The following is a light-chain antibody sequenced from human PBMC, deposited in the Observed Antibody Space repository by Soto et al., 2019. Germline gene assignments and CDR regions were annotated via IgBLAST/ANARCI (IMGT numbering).Light chain of an antibody. CDR3: LLSYSGARLVV. Sequence: QAVVTQEPSLTVFPGGTVTLTCGSSTGAVTSGHYPYWFQQKPGQAPRTLIYDTSNKHSWTPARFSGSLLGGKAALTLSGAQPEDKAEYYCLLSYSGARLVVFGGGTKLTVL. CDR1: TGAVTSGHY. V-gene: IGLV7-46*01. J-gene: IGLJ2*01. CDR2: DTS.